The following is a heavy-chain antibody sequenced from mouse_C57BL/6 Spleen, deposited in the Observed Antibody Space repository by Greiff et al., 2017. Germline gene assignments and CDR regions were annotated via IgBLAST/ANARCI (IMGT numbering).Heavy chain of an antibody. CDR3: TCTRPCFAY. CDR1: GYTFTDYE. Sequence: QVQLQQSGAELVRPGASVTLSCKASGYTFTDYEMHWVKQTPVHGLEWIGAISPETGGTAYNQKFKGKAILTADKSSSTAYMELRSLTSEDSAVYYFTCTRPCFAYWGQGTILTVSA. CDR2: ISPETGGT. V-gene: IGHV1-15*01. J-gene: IGHJ3*01.